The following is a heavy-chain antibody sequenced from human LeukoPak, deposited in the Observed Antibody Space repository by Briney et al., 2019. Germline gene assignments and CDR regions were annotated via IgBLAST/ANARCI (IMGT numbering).Heavy chain of an antibody. Sequence: GGSLRLSCAASGFPFSSYTMTWGRQAPGKGLEWVSAISVSGDSTYYADSVKGRFTISRDNSKNTLYLQMDSLRAEDTALYCCVKGGHFDYWGQGALVTASS. V-gene: IGHV3-23*01. J-gene: IGHJ4*02. CDR2: ISVSGDST. CDR3: VKGGHFDY. CDR1: GFPFSSYT.